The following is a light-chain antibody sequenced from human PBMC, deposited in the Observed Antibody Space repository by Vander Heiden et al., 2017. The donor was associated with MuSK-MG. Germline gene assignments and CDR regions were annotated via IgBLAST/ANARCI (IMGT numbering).Light chain of an antibody. J-gene: IGKJ1*01. V-gene: IGKV1-39*01. CDR1: QSIGRY. CDR2: SAS. Sequence: DIQMTQSPSSLSASVGDRVTMTCRAGQSIGRYLNWYLQKPGKAPQLLIYSASSLQSGVPSRFSGSGSGTEFTLTIGSLQPEDFATYFCQQSHTFPWTFGQGTKVEVK. CDR3: QQSHTFPWT.